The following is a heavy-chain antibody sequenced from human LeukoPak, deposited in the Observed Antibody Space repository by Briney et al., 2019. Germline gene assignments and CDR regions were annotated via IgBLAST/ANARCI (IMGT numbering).Heavy chain of an antibody. J-gene: IGHJ5*02. CDR1: GYTFTGYY. Sequence: ASVKVSCKASGYTFTGYYMHWVRQAPGQGLEWMGWINPNSGGTNYAQKFQGWVTMTRDTSISTAYMELSRLRSDDTAVYYCARAAISMVRGVITGNWFDPWGQGTLVTVSS. D-gene: IGHD3-10*01. CDR2: INPNSGGT. V-gene: IGHV1-2*04. CDR3: ARAAISMVRGVITGNWFDP.